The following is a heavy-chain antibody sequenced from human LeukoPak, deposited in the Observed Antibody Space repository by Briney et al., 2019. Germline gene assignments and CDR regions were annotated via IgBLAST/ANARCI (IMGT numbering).Heavy chain of an antibody. J-gene: IGHJ4*02. Sequence: PGGSLRLSCAASGFTFSSYAMSWVRQAPGKGLEWVSAISGSGGSTYYADSVKGRFTISRDNSKNTLYLQMNSLRAEDTAVYYCAKAEWIQLWNPRLLHFDYWGQGTLVTVSS. D-gene: IGHD5-18*01. CDR1: GFTFSSYA. V-gene: IGHV3-23*01. CDR3: AKAEWIQLWNPRLLHFDY. CDR2: ISGSGGST.